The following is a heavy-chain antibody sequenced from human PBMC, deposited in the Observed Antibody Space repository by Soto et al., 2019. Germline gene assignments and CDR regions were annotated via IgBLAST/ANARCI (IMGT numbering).Heavy chain of an antibody. CDR2: IYYSGST. J-gene: IGHJ4*02. CDR1: GGSISSGDYY. Sequence: PSETLSLTCTVSGGSISSGDYYWSWIRQPPGKGMEWIGYIYYSGSTYYNPSLKSRVTISVDTSKNQFSLKLSSVTAADSAVYYCARGTPQLVGDYWGQGTLVTVSS. CDR3: ARGTPQLVGDY. D-gene: IGHD6-13*01. V-gene: IGHV4-30-4*01.